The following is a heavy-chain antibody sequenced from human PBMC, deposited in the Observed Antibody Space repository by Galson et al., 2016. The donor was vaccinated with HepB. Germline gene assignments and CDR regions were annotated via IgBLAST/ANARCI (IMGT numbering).Heavy chain of an antibody. D-gene: IGHD2-21*02. CDR3: ASSYTVTAMYYFDY. CDR2: ISYSGST. CDR1: GGSISVGGYY. V-gene: IGHV4-31*03. Sequence: TLSLTCIVSGGSISVGGYYWSWIRQHPGKGLEWIGYISYSGSTYYNPSLKSRVTISVDTSKNQFSLKLSSLTAADTAVYYCASSYTVTAMYYFDYWGQGTLVTVSS. J-gene: IGHJ4*02.